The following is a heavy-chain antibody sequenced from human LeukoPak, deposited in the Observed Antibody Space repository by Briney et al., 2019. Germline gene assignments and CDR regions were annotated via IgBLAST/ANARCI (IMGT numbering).Heavy chain of an antibody. CDR1: GFTFSSYA. CDR3: AKDVHTVYSSGWSGPNYYYYGMDV. D-gene: IGHD6-19*01. Sequence: GGSLRLSCAASGFTFSSYAMHWVRQAPGKGLEWVAVISYDGSNKYYADSVKGRFTISRDNSKNTLYLQMNSLRAEDTAVYYCAKDVHTVYSSGWSGPNYYYYGMDVWGQGTTVTVSS. V-gene: IGHV3-30*04. CDR2: ISYDGSNK. J-gene: IGHJ6*02.